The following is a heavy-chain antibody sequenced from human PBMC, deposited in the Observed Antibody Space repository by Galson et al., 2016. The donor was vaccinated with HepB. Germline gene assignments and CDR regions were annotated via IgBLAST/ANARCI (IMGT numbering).Heavy chain of an antibody. CDR2: IKPSGGNT. D-gene: IGHD1-14*01. Sequence: SVKVSCKASGYTFNTYNMHWVRQAPGHGLEWMGIIKPSGGNTIYAQKFQDRITMTRDTSTSTVYMELISLRSEDTAMYYCARELDHSFYFDYWGQGALLTVSS. V-gene: IGHV1-46*02. J-gene: IGHJ4*02. CDR1: GYTFNTYN. CDR3: ARELDHSFYFDY.